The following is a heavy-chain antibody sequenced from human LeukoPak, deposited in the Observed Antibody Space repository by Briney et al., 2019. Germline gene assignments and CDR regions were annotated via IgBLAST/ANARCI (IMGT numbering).Heavy chain of an antibody. D-gene: IGHD3-9*01. CDR1: GYSICSGYY. Sequence: SETLSLTCAVSGYSICSGYYWGWIRQPPGKGLEWIGSIYHSGSTYYNPSLKSRVTISVDTSKNQFSLKLSSVTAADTAVYYCARHRRGVHTYYDILTGYSTHDYWGQGTLVTVSS. CDR3: ARHRRGVHTYYDILTGYSTHDY. J-gene: IGHJ4*02. CDR2: IYHSGST. V-gene: IGHV4-38-2*01.